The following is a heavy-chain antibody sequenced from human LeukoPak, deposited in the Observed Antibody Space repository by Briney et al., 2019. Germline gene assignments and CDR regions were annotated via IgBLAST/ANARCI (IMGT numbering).Heavy chain of an antibody. D-gene: IGHD3-10*01. CDR2: INTGNDNT. CDR3: ARDRYYGSGTYNYFDY. CDR1: GYTFITYA. V-gene: IGHV1-3*04. Sequence: ASVRVSCKASGYTFITYAMHWVRQAPGQRLEWMGYINTGNDNTQYSEKFQGRVTITRDTSANTAYMELSSLSSEDTAVYYRARDRYYGSGTYNYFDYWGQGTLVTVSS. J-gene: IGHJ4*02.